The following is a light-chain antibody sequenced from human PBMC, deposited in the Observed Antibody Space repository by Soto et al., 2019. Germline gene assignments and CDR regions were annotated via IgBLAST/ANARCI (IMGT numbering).Light chain of an antibody. CDR1: QSVSSSY. J-gene: IGKJ1*01. V-gene: IGKV3-20*01. CDR2: GAS. Sequence: EIVLTQSPGTLSLSPGERATLSCRASQSVSSSYLAWYQQKPGQAPRLLIYGASSRATGIPDRFSGSGSGTDFTLTISRLEPEDFAVYYCQQHGSSPPWTCGQGTKVEIK. CDR3: QQHGSSPPWT.